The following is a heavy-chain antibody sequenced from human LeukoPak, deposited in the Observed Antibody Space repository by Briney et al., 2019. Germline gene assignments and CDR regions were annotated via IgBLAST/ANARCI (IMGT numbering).Heavy chain of an antibody. Sequence: SETLSLTCTVSGGSISSSSYYWGWMRQPPGKELEWIGSIYYSGSTYYNPSLKSRVTISVDTSKNQFSLKLSSVTAADTAVYYCARKYYDILTGYYSEGWGQGTLVTVSS. J-gene: IGHJ4*02. CDR3: ARKYYDILTGYYSEG. CDR2: IYYSGST. D-gene: IGHD3-9*01. CDR1: GGSISSSSYY. V-gene: IGHV4-39*01.